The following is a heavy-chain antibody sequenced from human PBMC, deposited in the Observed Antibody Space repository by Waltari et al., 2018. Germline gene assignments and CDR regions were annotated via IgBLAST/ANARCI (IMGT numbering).Heavy chain of an antibody. CDR3: TREDQGQPGGY. D-gene: IGHD2-2*01. CDR1: GFSVSRNY. Sequence: VQLVESGGGLMQPGGSLRLSCAASGFSVSRNYMSWVRQAPGKGLELVSLIYTDGTAYYAASVKCRFTISRDNSKNTLNLQMNSLRAEDTAVYYCTREDQGQPGGYWGQGTLVTVSS. J-gene: IGHJ4*02. V-gene: IGHV3-53*01. CDR2: IYTDGTA.